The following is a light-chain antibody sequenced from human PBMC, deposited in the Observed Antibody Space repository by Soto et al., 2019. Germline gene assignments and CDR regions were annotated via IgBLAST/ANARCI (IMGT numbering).Light chain of an antibody. CDR3: QQLNISPPT. CDR2: SAS. J-gene: IGKJ3*01. Sequence: DIQLTQSPSFLSASEGDRVTITCRASQGIHIHLAWYQQKPGKAPKLLIDSASTLQSGVPSRFSGSGSGTEFTLTINSLQPEDFATDSGQQLNISPPTSGPGTKVDI. CDR1: QGIHIH. V-gene: IGKV1-9*01.